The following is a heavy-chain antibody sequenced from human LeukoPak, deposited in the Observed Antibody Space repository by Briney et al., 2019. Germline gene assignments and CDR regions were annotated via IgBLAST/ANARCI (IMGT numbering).Heavy chain of an antibody. CDR3: ARRPLWSRAFDI. J-gene: IGHJ3*02. CDR2: INHSGST. V-gene: IGHV4-34*01. CDR1: GGSFSGYY. D-gene: IGHD3-3*01. Sequence: SETLSLTCAVYGGSFSGYYWSWIRQPPRKGLEWIGEINHSGSTNYNPSLKSRVTISVDTSKNQFSLKLSSVTAADTAVYYCARRPLWSRAFDIWGQGTMVTVSS.